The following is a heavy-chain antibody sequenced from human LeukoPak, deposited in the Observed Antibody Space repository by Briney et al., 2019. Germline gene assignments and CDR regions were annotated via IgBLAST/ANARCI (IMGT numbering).Heavy chain of an antibody. CDR2: ISAYNGNT. Sequence: ASVKVSCKASGYTFISYGISWVRQAPGQGLEWMGWISAYNGNTNYAQMVQGRVTMTTDTSTSTAYMEVRSLRSDDTAMYYCARDAGDIVTIPAAISVPWGQGTLVTVSS. V-gene: IGHV1-18*01. CDR3: ARDAGDIVTIPAAISVP. J-gene: IGHJ5*02. D-gene: IGHD2-2*01. CDR1: GYTFISYG.